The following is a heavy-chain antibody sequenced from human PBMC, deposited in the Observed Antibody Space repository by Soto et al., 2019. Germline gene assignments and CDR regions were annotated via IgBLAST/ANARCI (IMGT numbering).Heavy chain of an antibody. CDR1: GLILSGYH. V-gene: IGHV3-21*01. CDR2: LSSSGTGI. Sequence: GGSLRLSCEGSGLILSGYHMNWVRQAPGQGLEWVSSLSSSGTGIFYGDSVKGRFTISRDNAKNSLYLQMNNLRAEDTAVYYCARDGRPYYYGMDVWGQGTTVTV. J-gene: IGHJ6*02. CDR3: ARDGRPYYYGMDV.